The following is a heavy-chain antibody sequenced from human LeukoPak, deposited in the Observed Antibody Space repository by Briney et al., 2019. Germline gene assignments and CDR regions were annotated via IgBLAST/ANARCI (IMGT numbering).Heavy chain of an antibody. Sequence: SETLSLTCAVSGYSISSGYYWGWIRQPPGKGLGWIGTFYHTGSTYYNPSLKSRISISADTSKNHFSLKLSSVTAADTAVYYCARVPGIAVATYWFFDLWGRGTLVTVSS. J-gene: IGHJ2*01. D-gene: IGHD6-19*01. CDR1: GYSISSGYY. CDR2: FYHTGST. CDR3: ARVPGIAVATYWFFDL. V-gene: IGHV4-38-2*01.